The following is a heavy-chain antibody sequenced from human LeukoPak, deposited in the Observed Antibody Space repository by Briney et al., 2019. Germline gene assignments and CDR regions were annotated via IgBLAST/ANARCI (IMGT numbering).Heavy chain of an antibody. CDR2: IKSDGTST. D-gene: IGHD3-16*01. V-gene: IGHV3-74*01. J-gene: IGHJ4*02. CDR1: GFTFRRHW. Sequence: GGSLRLSCAASGFTFRRHWMHWVRQAPGKGLVWVSRIKSDGTSTTYADSVKGRFTISRDNSKNTLYLQMNSLRAEDTAVHYCEKGGDLITYFDYWGQGTLVTVSS. CDR3: EKGGDLITYFDY.